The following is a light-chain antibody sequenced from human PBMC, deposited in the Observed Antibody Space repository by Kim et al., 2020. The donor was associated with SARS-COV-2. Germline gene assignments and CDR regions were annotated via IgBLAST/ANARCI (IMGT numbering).Light chain of an antibody. CDR2: SND. CDR1: SSNLGAGFD. V-gene: IGLV1-40*01. J-gene: IGLJ1*01. Sequence: SVLTQPPSVSGAPGQRVTLSCTGSSSNLGAGFDVYWYQQFPGTAPKLLIYSNDKRPSGVPARFSGSKSGTSASLAITGLQAEDDADYYCQSYDTSLSGVYVFGTGTKVTV. CDR3: QSYDTSLSGVYV.